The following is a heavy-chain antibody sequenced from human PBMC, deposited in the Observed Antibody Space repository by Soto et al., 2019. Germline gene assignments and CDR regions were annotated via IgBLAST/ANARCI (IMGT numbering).Heavy chain of an antibody. J-gene: IGHJ4*02. D-gene: IGHD5-18*01. CDR3: ATGGRGYSSAYRFYFAF. Sequence: QVQLVQSGAEVKKPGSSVKVTCKASGGTFSSNAISWVRQAPGQGLEWMGGIIPIFGTAHYAQKFQGRVTITADESTSTESMELSSLKSDDTAVYYGATGGRGYSSAYRFYFAFWGQGSLVPVSS. V-gene: IGHV1-69*12. CDR1: GGTFSSNA. CDR2: IIPIFGTA.